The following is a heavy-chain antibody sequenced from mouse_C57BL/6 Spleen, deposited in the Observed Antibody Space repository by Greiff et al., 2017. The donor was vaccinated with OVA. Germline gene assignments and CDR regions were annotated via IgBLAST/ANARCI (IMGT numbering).Heavy chain of an antibody. V-gene: IGHV1-59*01. Sequence: QVQLKQPGAELVRPGTSVKLSCKASGYTFTSYWMHWVKQRPGQGLEWIGVIDPSDSYTNYNQKFKGKATLTVDTSSSTAYMQLSSLTSGDSAVYYGAIPLITTVVAFDYWGQGTTLTVSS. CDR3: AIPLITTVVAFDY. D-gene: IGHD1-1*01. J-gene: IGHJ2*01. CDR2: IDPSDSYT. CDR1: GYTFTSYW.